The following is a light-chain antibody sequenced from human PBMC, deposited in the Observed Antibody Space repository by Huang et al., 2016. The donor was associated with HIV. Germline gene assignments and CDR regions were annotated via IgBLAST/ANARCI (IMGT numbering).Light chain of an antibody. CDR3: QQYNNYPYT. CDR1: QNIFSW. CDR2: KAS. J-gene: IGKJ3*01. V-gene: IGKV1-5*03. Sequence: DIQMTQSPSTLSASVGDRVTITCRASQNIFSWLAWYQQKPGKAPNLRIYKASSLETGVPSRFSGSGSATEFTLTISSLQPDDFATYYCQQYNNYPYTVGPGTKVDIK.